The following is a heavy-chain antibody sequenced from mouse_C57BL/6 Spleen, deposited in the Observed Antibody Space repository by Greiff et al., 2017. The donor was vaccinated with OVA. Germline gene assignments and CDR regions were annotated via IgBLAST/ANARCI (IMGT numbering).Heavy chain of an antibody. CDR2: ISYDGSN. V-gene: IGHV3-6*01. CDR3: ARGEGGYDEVDY. D-gene: IGHD2-2*01. Sequence: EVQLVESGPGLVKPSQSLSLTCSVTGYSITSGYYWNWIRQFPGNKLEWMGYISYDGSNNYNPSLKNRISITRDTSKNQFFLKLNSVTTEDTATYYCARGEGGYDEVDYWGQGTTLTVSS. J-gene: IGHJ2*01. CDR1: GYSITSGYY.